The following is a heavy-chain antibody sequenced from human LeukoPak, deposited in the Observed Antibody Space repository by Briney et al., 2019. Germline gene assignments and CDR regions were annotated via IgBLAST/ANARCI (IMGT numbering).Heavy chain of an antibody. J-gene: IGHJ4*02. V-gene: IGHV3-30*18. CDR1: GFTFSSYG. D-gene: IGHD6-19*01. CDR3: AKARIAVGYFDY. Sequence: GGSLRLSCAASGFTFSSYGMHWVRQAPGKGLEWVAVISYGGSNKYYADSVKGRFTISRDNSKNTLYLQMNSLRAEDTAVYYCAKARIAVGYFDYWGQGTLVTVSS. CDR2: ISYGGSNK.